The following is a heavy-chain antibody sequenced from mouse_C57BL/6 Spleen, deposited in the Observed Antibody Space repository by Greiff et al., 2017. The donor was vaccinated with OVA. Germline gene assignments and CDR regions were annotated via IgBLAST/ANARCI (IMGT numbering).Heavy chain of an antibody. D-gene: IGHD1-2*01. J-gene: IGHJ4*01. CDR1: GYTFTSSN. CDR3: ARTASYSNYAMDY. Sequence: QSGAELVRPGASVKMSCKASGYTFTSSNMHWVKQTPRQGLEWIGAIYPGNGDTSYNQKFKGKATLTVDKSSSTAYMQLSSLTSEDSAVYFCARTASYSNYAMDYWGQGTSVTVSS. CDR2: IYPGNGDT. V-gene: IGHV1-12*01.